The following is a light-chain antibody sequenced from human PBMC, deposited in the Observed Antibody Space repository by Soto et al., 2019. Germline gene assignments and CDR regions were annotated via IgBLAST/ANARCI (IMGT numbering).Light chain of an antibody. J-gene: IGKJ5*01. CDR2: GAS. V-gene: IGKV3-11*01. Sequence: VLTQSPATLSLSPGERATLSCRASLNVNSYLAWYQQKPGQAPRLLIYGASKRATGFPARFSGSGSGTDFTLTISSLEPEDFAVYYCQQYNNWPPITFGQGTRLEIK. CDR3: QQYNNWPPIT. CDR1: LNVNSY.